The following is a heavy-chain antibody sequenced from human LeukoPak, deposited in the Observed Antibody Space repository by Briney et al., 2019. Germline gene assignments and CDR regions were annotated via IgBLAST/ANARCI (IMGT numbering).Heavy chain of an antibody. CDR2: INHSGSA. D-gene: IGHD3-10*01. J-gene: IGHJ5*02. CDR1: GYSISSGYY. Sequence: SETLSLTCTVSGYSISSGYYWGWIRQPPGKGLEWIAEINHSGSANYNPSLKSRATISVDTSKNQIFLKLTSVTAADTAVFYCGCPGVFDPWGQGTLVTVSS. CDR3: GCPGVFDP. V-gene: IGHV4-38-2*02.